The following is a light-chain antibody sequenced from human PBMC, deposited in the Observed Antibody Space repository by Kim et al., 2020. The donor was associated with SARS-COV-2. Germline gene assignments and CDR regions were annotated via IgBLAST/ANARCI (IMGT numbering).Light chain of an antibody. CDR3: NSYTDTSTWV. Sequence: QSALTQPASVSGSPGQSITISCTGSSSDVGGYNYVSWYQQHPGKAPKLMIFDVTNRPSGVSDRFSGSKSGNTASLTISGLQAEDEADYYCNSYTDTSTWVFGGGTKVTVL. V-gene: IGLV2-14*03. J-gene: IGLJ3*02. CDR1: SSDVGGYNY. CDR2: DVT.